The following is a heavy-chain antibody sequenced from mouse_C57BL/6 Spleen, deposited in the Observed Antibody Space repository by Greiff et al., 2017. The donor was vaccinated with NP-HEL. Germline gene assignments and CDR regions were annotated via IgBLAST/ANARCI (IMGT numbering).Heavy chain of an antibody. CDR1: GYTFTSYW. CDR3: AREDYYGSRGRDYFDY. Sequence: VQLQQPGAELVKPGASVKLSCKASGYTFTSYWMHWVKQRPGQGLEWIGMIHPNSGSTNYNEKFKSKATLTVDKSSSTAYMQLSSLTSEDSAVYYCAREDYYGSRGRDYFDYWGQGTTLTVSS. J-gene: IGHJ2*01. CDR2: IHPNSGST. D-gene: IGHD1-1*01. V-gene: IGHV1-64*01.